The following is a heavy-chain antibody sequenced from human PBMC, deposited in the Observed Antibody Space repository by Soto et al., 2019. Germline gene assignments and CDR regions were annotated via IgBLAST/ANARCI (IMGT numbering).Heavy chain of an antibody. CDR3: ARGEARGYSGYDNNYYYYGMDV. D-gene: IGHD5-12*01. Sequence: GASVKVSCKASGGTFSSYAISWVRQAPGQGLEWMGGIIPIFGTANYAQKFQGRVTITADESTSTAYMELSSLRSEDTAVYYCARGEARGYSGYDNNYYYYGMDVWGEGTTVTVTS. V-gene: IGHV1-69*13. CDR2: IIPIFGTA. J-gene: IGHJ6*01. CDR1: GGTFSSYA.